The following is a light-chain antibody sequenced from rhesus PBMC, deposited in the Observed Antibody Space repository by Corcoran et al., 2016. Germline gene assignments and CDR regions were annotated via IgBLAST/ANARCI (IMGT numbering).Light chain of an antibody. J-gene: IGKJ2*01. CDR2: EAS. CDR3: QQYYGIPYS. Sequence: DIQMTQSPSSLSASVGDRVTITCRASQGITNDLAWYQQKPGDTPKLLIYEASSAQSGIPSRFRGSGSGTDFTLTISSLQSEDFATYYCQQYYGIPYSFGQGTKVEIQ. V-gene: IGKV1-25*01. CDR1: QGITND.